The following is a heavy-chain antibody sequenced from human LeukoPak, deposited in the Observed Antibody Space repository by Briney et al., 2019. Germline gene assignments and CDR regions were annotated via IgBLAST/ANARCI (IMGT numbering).Heavy chain of an antibody. D-gene: IGHD2-15*01. CDR1: GFTFSAYA. CDR2: IGSDNKP. V-gene: IGHV3-23*05. CDR3: ARTFNLPPYCSGGSCYSARGAYFQH. Sequence: GGSLRLSCEASGFTFSAYAMTWVRQAPGKGLEWVSSIGSDNKPHYSESVKGRFAISRDNSKSMLFLQLNSLRAEDTAVYYCARTFNLPPYCSGGSCYSARGAYFQHWGQGTLVTVSS. J-gene: IGHJ1*01.